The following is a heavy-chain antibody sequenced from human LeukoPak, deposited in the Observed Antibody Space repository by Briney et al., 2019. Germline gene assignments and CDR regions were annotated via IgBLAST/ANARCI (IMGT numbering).Heavy chain of an antibody. CDR3: AQKFWSGYSAFDY. CDR1: GYTFTGYY. Sequence: ASVKVSCKASGYTFTGYYMHWVRQAPGQGLEWMGRINPNSGGTNYAQEFQGRVTMTRDTSISTAYMELSRLRSDDTAVYYCAQKFWSGYSAFDYWGQGTLVTVST. CDR2: INPNSGGT. J-gene: IGHJ4*02. V-gene: IGHV1-2*06. D-gene: IGHD3-3*01.